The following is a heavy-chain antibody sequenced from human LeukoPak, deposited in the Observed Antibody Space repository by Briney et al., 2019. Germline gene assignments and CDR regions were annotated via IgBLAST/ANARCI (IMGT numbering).Heavy chain of an antibody. Sequence: GGSLRLSCAASGFTFSNYAMTWVRQAPGKRLEWVSGISGSGVKTYYADSAKGRFTISRDNSKNTLYLQMNSLRVEDTAVYYCVKVRVDSGSDPYYFHYWGQGTLVTVSS. J-gene: IGHJ4*02. CDR2: ISGSGVKT. V-gene: IGHV3-23*01. D-gene: IGHD5-12*01. CDR3: VKVRVDSGSDPYYFHY. CDR1: GFTFSNYA.